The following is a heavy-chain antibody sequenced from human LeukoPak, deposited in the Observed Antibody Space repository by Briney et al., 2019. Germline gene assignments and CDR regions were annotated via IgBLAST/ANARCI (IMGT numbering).Heavy chain of an antibody. Sequence: PGGSLRLSCTPSGFTLGDYATNWVRHAPGKGLERVGFIRSKPYGATTQYAASVKGRFTISRGDSKKIAYLQMNSLKTEDTAVYYCTRGDGYNYGSDYWGQGTLVTVSS. CDR1: GFTLGDYA. CDR3: TRGDGYNYGSDY. D-gene: IGHD5-24*01. V-gene: IGHV3-49*04. J-gene: IGHJ4*02. CDR2: IRSKPYGATT.